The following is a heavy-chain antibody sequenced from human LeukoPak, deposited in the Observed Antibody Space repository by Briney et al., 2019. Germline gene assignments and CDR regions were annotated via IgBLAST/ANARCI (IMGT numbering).Heavy chain of an antibody. CDR1: GFTFDDYA. CDR2: ISWNSGSI. J-gene: IGHJ4*02. V-gene: IGHV3-9*01. Sequence: GRSLRLSCAASGFTFDDYAMHWVRQAPGKGLEWVSGISWNSGSIGYADSVKGRFTISRDNAKNSLYLRMNSLRAEDTALYYCAKRADPDRYFDYWGQGTLVTVSS. CDR3: AKRADPDRYFDY.